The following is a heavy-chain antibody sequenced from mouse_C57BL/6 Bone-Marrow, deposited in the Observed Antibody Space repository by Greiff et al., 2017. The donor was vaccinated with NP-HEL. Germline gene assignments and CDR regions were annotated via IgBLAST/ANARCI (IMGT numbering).Heavy chain of an antibody. CDR2: IHPNSGST. Sequence: QVQLKQPGAELVKPGASVKLSCKASGYTFTSYWMHWVKQRPGQGLAWIGMIHPNSGSTNYNEKFKSKATLTVDKSSSTAYMQLSSLTAEDSAVYYCARWAGDYWGQGTSVTVSS. J-gene: IGHJ4*01. CDR3: ARWAGDY. V-gene: IGHV1-64*01. CDR1: GYTFTSYW.